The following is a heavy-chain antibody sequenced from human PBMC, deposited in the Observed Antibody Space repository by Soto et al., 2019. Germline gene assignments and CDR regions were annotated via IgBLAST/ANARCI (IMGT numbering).Heavy chain of an antibody. J-gene: IGHJ6*02. D-gene: IGHD2-2*01. CDR1: GGSISSGDYY. V-gene: IGHV4-30-4*01. Sequence: PSETLSLTXTVSGGSISSGDYYWSWIRQPPGKGLEWIGYIYYSGSTYYNPSLKSRVTISVDTSKNQFSLKLSSVTAADTAVYYCARTLPAAISGMDVWGQGTTVTVS. CDR2: IYYSGST. CDR3: ARTLPAAISGMDV.